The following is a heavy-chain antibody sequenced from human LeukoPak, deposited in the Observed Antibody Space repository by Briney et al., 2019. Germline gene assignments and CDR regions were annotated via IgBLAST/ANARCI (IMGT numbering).Heavy chain of an antibody. V-gene: IGHV4-59*01. J-gene: IGHJ3*02. CDR2: IYTSGST. CDR1: GGSISSYY. Sequence: KPSETLSLTCTVSGGSISSYYWSWIRQPPGKGLEWIGYIYTSGSTNYNPSLKSRVTISVDTSKNQFSLKLSSVTAADTAVYYCARDPTTVTKGFDIWGQGTLVTVSS. CDR3: ARDPTTVTKGFDI. D-gene: IGHD4-17*01.